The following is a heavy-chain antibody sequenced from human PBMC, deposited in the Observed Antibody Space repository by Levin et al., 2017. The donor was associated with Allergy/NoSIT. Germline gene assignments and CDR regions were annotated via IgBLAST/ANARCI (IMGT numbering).Heavy chain of an antibody. Sequence: PSETLSLTCTVSGGSISSSTYYWGWIRQPPGKGLEWIGSIYYSGSTYYNPSLKSRVTISVDTSKNQFSLKLSSVTAADTAVYYCARPLVRGVSYPASIDYWGQGTLVAVSS. CDR3: ARPLVRGVSYPASIDY. J-gene: IGHJ4*02. CDR1: GGSISSSTYY. V-gene: IGHV4-39*01. CDR2: IYYSGST. D-gene: IGHD3-10*01.